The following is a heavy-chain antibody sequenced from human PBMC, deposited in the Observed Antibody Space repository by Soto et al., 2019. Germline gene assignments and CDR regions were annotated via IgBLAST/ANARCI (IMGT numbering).Heavy chain of an antibody. CDR1: GYTFTSYY. J-gene: IGHJ3*01. V-gene: IGHV1-46*01. D-gene: IGHD4-17*01. CDR2: ISPRGGST. Sequence: ASVKVSCKTSGYTFTSYYVHWVRQAPGQGLEWMGIISPRGGSTSYAQKFQGRLTMTRDTSTSTVYMDLSSLRSEDTAVYYCARGLRNDAFDVWGQGTMVSVSS. CDR3: ARGLRNDAFDV.